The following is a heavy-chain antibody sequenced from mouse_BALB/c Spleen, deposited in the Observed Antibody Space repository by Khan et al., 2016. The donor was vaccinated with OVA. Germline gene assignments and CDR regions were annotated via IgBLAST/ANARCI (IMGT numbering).Heavy chain of an antibody. CDR3: ARGNYFGRNDLFAY. CDR1: GYTFTDYY. D-gene: IGHD1-1*01. CDR2: VNPNTGEP. J-gene: IGHJ3*01. Sequence: QIQLMQSGPDLKKPGDTVKISCKASGYTFTDYYINWVKQTPGKALKCMGRVNPNTGEPTYAEEFRGRAAFSLETSASTAYLQLHNLKYEDTATYYCARGNYFGRNDLFAYWGQGTLVTFSA. V-gene: IGHV9-3*02.